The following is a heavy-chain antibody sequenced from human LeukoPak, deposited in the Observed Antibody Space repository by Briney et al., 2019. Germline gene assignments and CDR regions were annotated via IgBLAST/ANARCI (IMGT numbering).Heavy chain of an antibody. CDR2: ISSSSSTI. J-gene: IGHJ4*02. CDR1: GFTFSSYS. Sequence: GGSLRLSCAASGFTFSSYSMNWVRQAPGKGLEWVSYISSSSSTIYYADSVKGRFTISRDNAKNSLYLQMNSLRAEDTAVYYCARDRAIFGVVIMSYWGQGTLVTVSS. D-gene: IGHD3-3*01. V-gene: IGHV3-48*01. CDR3: ARDRAIFGVVIMSY.